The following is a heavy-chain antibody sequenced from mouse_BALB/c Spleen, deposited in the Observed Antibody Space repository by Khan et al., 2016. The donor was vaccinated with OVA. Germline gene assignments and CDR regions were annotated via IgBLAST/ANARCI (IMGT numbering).Heavy chain of an antibody. CDR1: GYSITSNYA. V-gene: IGHV3-2*02. CDR3: GRKKYYGYAVGY. J-gene: IGHJ4*01. CDR2: ISYSGST. D-gene: IGHD1-1*01. Sequence: EVQLQESGPGLVKPSQSLSLTCTVTGYSITSNYAWNWIRQFPGNKLEWMGYISYSGSTSYNPSLKSRISITRDTSKNQFFLQLNSVTTEDTATYYWGRKKYYGYAVGYWGQRTSVTVSS.